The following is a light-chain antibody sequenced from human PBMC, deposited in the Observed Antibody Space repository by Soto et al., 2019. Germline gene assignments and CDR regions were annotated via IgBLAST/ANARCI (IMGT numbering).Light chain of an antibody. Sequence: DIQMTQSPSSLSASEGDRVSIRCQASQDIRNYLNWYQQKPGKAPKHLIYDASNLETGVPSRFSRSGSGTHFDLTISSLQPEDIATYYCQQYDNLPITFGQGTRLEI. J-gene: IGKJ5*01. CDR2: DAS. CDR1: QDIRNY. CDR3: QQYDNLPIT. V-gene: IGKV1-33*01.